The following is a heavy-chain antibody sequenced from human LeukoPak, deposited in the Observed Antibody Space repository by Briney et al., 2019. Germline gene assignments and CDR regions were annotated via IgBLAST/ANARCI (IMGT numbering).Heavy chain of an antibody. CDR2: IKTDGGTT. CDR3: VKSFHFEDGGCYRHFDY. V-gene: IGHV3-74*01. D-gene: IGHD1-14*01. J-gene: IGHJ4*02. Sequence: PGGSLRLSCAASGFTFSRYWMHWVRQTPGKGLMWVARIKTDGGTTHYAESVEGRLTISRDNDRNTLYLQMSGLRVDDTAVYYCVKSFHFEDGGCYRHFDYWGQGTLVSVSS. CDR1: GFTFSRYW.